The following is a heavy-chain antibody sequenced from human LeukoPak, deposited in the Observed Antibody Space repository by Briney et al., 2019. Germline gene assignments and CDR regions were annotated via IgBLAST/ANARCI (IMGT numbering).Heavy chain of an antibody. J-gene: IGHJ4*02. V-gene: IGHV1-18*01. CDR3: ARVYYDILTGYQLFDY. D-gene: IGHD3-9*01. CDR2: ISAYNGNT. CDR1: GYTFTSYG. Sequence: ASVKVSCKASGYTFTSYGISWVRQAPGQGLEWMGWISAYNGNTNYAQKLQGRVTMTTDTSTSTAYMELRSLRSDDTAVYYCARVYYDILTGYQLFDYWGQGTLVTVSS.